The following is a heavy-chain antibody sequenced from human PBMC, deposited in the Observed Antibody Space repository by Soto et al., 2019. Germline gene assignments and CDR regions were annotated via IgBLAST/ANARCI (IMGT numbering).Heavy chain of an antibody. CDR3: TRIEVAATRAFDY. V-gene: IGHV3-74*03. J-gene: IGHJ4*01. CDR2: LDNEGSGT. D-gene: IGHD6-19*01. Sequence: PGGSLRLSCGASGFTFRNYWMHWVRQAPGKGLEWVSRLDNEGSGTTYADSVKGRFTISRDNAKNMLYLQMNSLRVEDTAVYYCTRIEVAATRAFDYWGHGILVTVSS. CDR1: GFTFRNYW.